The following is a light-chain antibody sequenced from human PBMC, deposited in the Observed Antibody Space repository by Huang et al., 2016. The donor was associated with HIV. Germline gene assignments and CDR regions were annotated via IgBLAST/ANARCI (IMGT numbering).Light chain of an antibody. V-gene: IGKV1-NL1*01. CDR3: QQYYVAPIYT. J-gene: IGKJ2*01. CDR2: DAS. Sequence: DIQMTQSPSSLSASVGDRVTITCRARHDISNSLAWYQQKLGKAPKRLVYDASKLESGVPARFSGWGSGTEYTLTINSLQPEDFATYYCQQYYVAPIYTFGQGTKLEIK. CDR1: HDISNS.